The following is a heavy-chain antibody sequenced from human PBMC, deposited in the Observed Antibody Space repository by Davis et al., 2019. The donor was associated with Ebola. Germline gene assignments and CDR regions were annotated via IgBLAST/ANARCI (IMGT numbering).Heavy chain of an antibody. D-gene: IGHD6-19*01. Sequence: GGSLRLSCVVSGFTITTYAMSWVRQAPGKGLEWVSGISGNGRSTYYADSVKGRFTISRDNSKNTLYLQMNSLRAEDTAVYYCAKDMYSSGWYWDYWGQGTLVTVSS. CDR2: ISGNGRST. V-gene: IGHV3-23*01. CDR3: AKDMYSSGWYWDY. J-gene: IGHJ4*02. CDR1: GFTITTYA.